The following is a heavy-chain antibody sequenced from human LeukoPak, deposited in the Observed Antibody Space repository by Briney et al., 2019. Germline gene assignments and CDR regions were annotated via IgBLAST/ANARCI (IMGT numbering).Heavy chain of an antibody. CDR2: ISGDSDNT. D-gene: IGHD3/OR15-3a*01. J-gene: IGHJ6*04. CDR1: GFTFSSYA. V-gene: IGHV3-23*01. Sequence: GGSLRLTCAASGFTFSSYAMSWLRQAPGQGLEWVSSISGDSDNTCYADSVKDRFTISRDNSKNTLYVQMSSVRAEDTAVYYCAKDLTIFGLGPSLLDVWGKGTTVTVSS. CDR3: AKDLTIFGLGPSLLDV.